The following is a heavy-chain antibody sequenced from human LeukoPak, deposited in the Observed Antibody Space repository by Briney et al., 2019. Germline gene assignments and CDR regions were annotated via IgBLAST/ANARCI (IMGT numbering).Heavy chain of an antibody. CDR2: ISYDGSNR. CDR3: AKDLSPDPLWPKPDY. V-gene: IGHV3-30*18. J-gene: IGHJ4*02. CDR1: GFTFSRYG. D-gene: IGHD3-10*01. Sequence: GGSLRLSCAASGFTFSRYGMHWVRQAPDKGLEWVAVISYDGSNRYYADSVKSRFTIYRDNSKTTLYLQMNSLRAEDPAVYFCAKDLSPDPLWPKPDYWGQGTLVTVSS.